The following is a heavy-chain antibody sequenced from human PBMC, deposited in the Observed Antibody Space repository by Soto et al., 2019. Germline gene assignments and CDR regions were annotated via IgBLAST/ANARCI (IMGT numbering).Heavy chain of an antibody. CDR2: ISSNGGST. CDR3: ARGPAARTTVVVFMFYYMDV. D-gene: IGHD2-2*01. J-gene: IGHJ6*03. V-gene: IGHV3-64*01. Sequence: EVQLVESGGGLVQPGGSLRLSCAASGFTFSSYAMHWVRQAPGKGLEYVSAISSNGGSTYYANSVKGRFTISRDNSKNTLYLQMGSLRAEDMAVYYCARGPAARTTVVVFMFYYMDVWGKGTTVTVSS. CDR1: GFTFSSYA.